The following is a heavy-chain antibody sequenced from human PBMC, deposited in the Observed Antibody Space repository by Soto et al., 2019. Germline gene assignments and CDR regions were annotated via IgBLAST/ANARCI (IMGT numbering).Heavy chain of an antibody. CDR1: GGTFDSYV. D-gene: IGHD3-3*02. CDR3: ARVNSSGIFSFVDP. V-gene: IGHV1-69*13. Sequence: SVKVSCKASGGTFDSYVISLLRQAPGQGLECMGGIIPIFGTPNYAQKFRGRVTISADESTSTAYLELSSLTSDDTAVYYCARVNSSGIFSFVDPWRQGTLVTVSS. CDR2: IIPIFGTP. J-gene: IGHJ5*02.